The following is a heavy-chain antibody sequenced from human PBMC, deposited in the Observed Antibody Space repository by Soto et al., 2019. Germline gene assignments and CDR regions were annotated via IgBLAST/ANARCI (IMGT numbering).Heavy chain of an antibody. V-gene: IGHV3-23*01. D-gene: IGHD3-22*01. J-gene: IGHJ4*02. Sequence: PGGSLRLSCAASGFTFSSDAMSWVRQAPGRGLEWVSAISGSGGSTYYADSVKGRFTISRDNSKNTLYQQMNSLRAEDPAVYYCANGGYYYWLDYWGQGMLVTVSS. CDR2: ISGSGGST. CDR3: ANGGYYYWLDY. CDR1: GFTFSSDA.